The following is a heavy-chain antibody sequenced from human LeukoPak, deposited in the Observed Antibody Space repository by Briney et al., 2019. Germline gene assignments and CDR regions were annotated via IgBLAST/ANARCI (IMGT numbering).Heavy chain of an antibody. Sequence: GGSLRLSCAASGFIFSSYSMNWVRQAPGKGLEWVSYISSGSGTIYYADSVKGRFTISRDNAKNSLYLQMNSLRTEDTAVYYCAREFVLRFFEGYMDVWGKGTTVTVSS. J-gene: IGHJ6*03. D-gene: IGHD3-3*01. CDR2: ISSGSGTI. CDR1: GFIFSSYS. CDR3: AREFVLRFFEGYMDV. V-gene: IGHV3-48*01.